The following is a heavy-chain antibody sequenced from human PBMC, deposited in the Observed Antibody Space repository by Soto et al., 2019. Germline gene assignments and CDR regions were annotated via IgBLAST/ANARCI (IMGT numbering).Heavy chain of an antibody. CDR3: ATHLRPPNNWFDP. V-gene: IGHV4-39*01. Sequence: SETLSLTCTVSGGSISSSSYYWGWIRQPPGKGLEWIGSIYYSGSTYYNPSLKSRVTISVDTSKNQFSLKLSSVTAADTAVYYCATHLRPPNNWFDPWGQGTLVTVSS. CDR1: GGSISSSSYY. J-gene: IGHJ5*02. CDR2: IYYSGST. D-gene: IGHD3-16*01.